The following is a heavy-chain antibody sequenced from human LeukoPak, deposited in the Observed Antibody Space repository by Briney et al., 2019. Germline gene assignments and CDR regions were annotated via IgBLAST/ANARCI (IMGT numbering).Heavy chain of an antibody. D-gene: IGHD6-19*01. CDR3: ARDGDIAVATAPYYFDY. Sequence: GGSLRLSCAASGFTFSYYEMIWVRQAPGKGLEWVSYITGGSTTKNFADSVKGRFPISRDNAKNSLSLQMNSLRAEDTAIYYCARDGDIAVATAPYYFDYWGQGILVTVSS. J-gene: IGHJ4*02. CDR2: ITGGSTTK. V-gene: IGHV3-48*03. CDR1: GFTFSYYE.